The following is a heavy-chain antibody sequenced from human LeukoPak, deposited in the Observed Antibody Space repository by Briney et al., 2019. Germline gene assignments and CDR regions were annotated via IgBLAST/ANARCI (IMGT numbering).Heavy chain of an antibody. J-gene: IGHJ6*02. CDR2: IYYSGST. V-gene: IGHV4-39*07. Sequence: SETLSLTCTVSGGSISSSSYYWGWIRQPPGKGLEWIGSIYYSGSTYYNPSLKSRVTISVDTSKNQFSLKLSSVTAADTAVYYCARDPVPAAKSYYYGMDVWGQGTTVTVSS. CDR3: ARDPVPAAKSYYYGMDV. CDR1: GGSISSSSYY. D-gene: IGHD2-2*01.